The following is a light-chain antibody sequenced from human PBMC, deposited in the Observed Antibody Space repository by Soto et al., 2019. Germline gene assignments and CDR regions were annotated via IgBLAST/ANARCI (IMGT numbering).Light chain of an antibody. Sequence: QSVLTQPPSASGSSGQSVTISCTGTSSDVGGYNYVSWYQQHPGKVPKLIIYEVSKRPSGVPDRFSGSKSGNTASLTVSGLQAEDEADYYCSSYAGSDNFVFGTGTKVTVL. J-gene: IGLJ1*01. CDR1: SSDVGGYNY. CDR3: SSYAGSDNFV. CDR2: EVS. V-gene: IGLV2-8*01.